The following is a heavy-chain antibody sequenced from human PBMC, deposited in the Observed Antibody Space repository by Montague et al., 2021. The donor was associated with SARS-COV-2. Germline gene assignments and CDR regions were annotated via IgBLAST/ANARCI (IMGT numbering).Heavy chain of an antibody. CDR2: IYTSGST. D-gene: IGHD2-21*02. CDR3: ARLLPDGTVVATDIPFDS. Sequence: TLSLTCTVSGGSISSGSYYWSWIRQPAGKGLEWIGRIYTSGSTNYNPSLKSRVTISVDTSENQFSLKLRSVIAADTAVHYCARLLPDGTVVATDIPFDSWGQGTLVTVSS. CDR1: GGSISSGSYY. V-gene: IGHV4-61*02. J-gene: IGHJ4*02.